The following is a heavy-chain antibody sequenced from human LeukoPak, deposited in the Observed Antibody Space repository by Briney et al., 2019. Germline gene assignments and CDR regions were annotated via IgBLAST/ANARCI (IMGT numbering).Heavy chain of an antibody. Sequence: SETLSLTCVVSGGSISSGGYSWHWIRQPPGKGLEWIGYIYHSGSTYYNPSLKSRVTLSLDRSKNQFSLKLSSVTAADTAVYYCARAIIWGDRTWISPSDAFDIWGQGTVVTVSS. CDR3: ARAIIWGDRTWISPSDAFDI. CDR2: IYHSGST. V-gene: IGHV4-30-2*01. D-gene: IGHD5-12*01. J-gene: IGHJ3*02. CDR1: GGSISSGGYS.